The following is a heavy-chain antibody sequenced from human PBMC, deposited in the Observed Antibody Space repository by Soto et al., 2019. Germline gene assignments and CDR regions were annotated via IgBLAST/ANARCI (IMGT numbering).Heavy chain of an antibody. CDR1: GCSISSYY. Sequence: SETLSLTCTVSGCSISSYYWSWIRQPPGKGLEWIGYIYYSGSTNYNPSLKSRVTISVDTSKNQFSLKLSSVTAADTAVYYCARDPYSNYFDYWGQGTLVTV. CDR3: ARDPYSNYFDY. CDR2: IYYSGST. D-gene: IGHD4-4*01. V-gene: IGHV4-59*01. J-gene: IGHJ4*02.